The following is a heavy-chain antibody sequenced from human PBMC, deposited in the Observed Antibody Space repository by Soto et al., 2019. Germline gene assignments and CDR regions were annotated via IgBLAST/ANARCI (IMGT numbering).Heavy chain of an antibody. CDR2: ISGSGDRT. CDR3: AKSMSTSSYATSDS. D-gene: IGHD2-2*01. V-gene: IGHV3-23*01. Sequence: GGSLRLSCAASGFTFSSSAMSWVRQAPGKGPEWVSVISGSGDRTYYADSVRGRFTISRDHSNNTLHLQMNSLRAEDTAVYYCAKSMSTSSYATSDSWGQGTLVTVSS. J-gene: IGHJ5*01. CDR1: GFTFSSSA.